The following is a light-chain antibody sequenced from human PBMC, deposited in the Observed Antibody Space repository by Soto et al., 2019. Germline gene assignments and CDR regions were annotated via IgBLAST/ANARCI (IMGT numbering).Light chain of an antibody. J-gene: IGKJ4*01. CDR3: QQYRNWPLT. Sequence: DIQMTQSPSSLSASVGDRITITCRPSQTISSYLNWYQQKPGKPPKLLIYGASSLQTGVPSRFSGSGSGTEFTLTIDSLQSDDFAVYLCQQYRNWPLTFGGGTKVEIK. V-gene: IGKV1-39*01. CDR2: GAS. CDR1: QTISSY.